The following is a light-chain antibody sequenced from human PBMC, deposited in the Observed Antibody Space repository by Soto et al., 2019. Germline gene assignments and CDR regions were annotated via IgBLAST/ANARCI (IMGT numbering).Light chain of an antibody. CDR3: QQRSNWPPIT. CDR2: DAS. CDR1: QSVGSD. J-gene: IGKJ5*01. Sequence: EIVMTQSPATLSVSPGERATLSCRASQSVGSDLAWYQQKPGQAPRLVIYDASNRATGIPARFSGSGSGTDFTLTISSPEPEDFAVYYCQQRSNWPPITFGQGTRLEIK. V-gene: IGKV3-11*01.